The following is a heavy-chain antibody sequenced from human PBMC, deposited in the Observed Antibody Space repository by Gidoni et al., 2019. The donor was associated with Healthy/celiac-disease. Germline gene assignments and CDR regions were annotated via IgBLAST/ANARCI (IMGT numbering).Heavy chain of an antibody. D-gene: IGHD5-18*01. CDR3: ASSVDTAMGFGYYYYYGMDV. CDR1: GGTFSSYS. CDR2: IIPIFGTA. V-gene: IGHV1-69*01. J-gene: IGHJ6*02. Sequence: QVQLVQSGDEVKTPGSSVKVSCKASGGTFSSYSISWVRQDPGQGLGWMGGIIPIFGTANYAQKIQGRVTITADESTSTAYMELSSLRSEDTAVYYCASSVDTAMGFGYYYYYGMDVWGQGTTVTVSS.